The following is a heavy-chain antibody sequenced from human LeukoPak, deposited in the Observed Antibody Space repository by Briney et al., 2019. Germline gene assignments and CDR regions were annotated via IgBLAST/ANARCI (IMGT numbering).Heavy chain of an antibody. V-gene: IGHV1-69*05. D-gene: IGHD3-10*01. CDR2: IIPIFGTA. CDR3: ASDGYYGSGSATLYYYYMDV. Sequence: GASVKVSCKASGGTFSSYAISWVRQAAGQGLEWMGRIIPIFGTANCAQKFQGRVSITTDESTSTVYRELSSLKSEDTAVYYCASDGYYGSGSATLYYYYMDVWGKGTTVTVSS. CDR1: GGTFSSYA. J-gene: IGHJ6*03.